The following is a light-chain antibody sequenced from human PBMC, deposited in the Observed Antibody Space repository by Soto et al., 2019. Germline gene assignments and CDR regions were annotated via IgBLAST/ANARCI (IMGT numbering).Light chain of an antibody. V-gene: IGKV1-5*03. CDR2: KAS. CDR3: QKYNSALT. CDR1: QSISNW. Sequence: DIQMTQSPSTLSASVGDGVTITCRASQSISNWLAWYQQKPGKAPKLLIYKASSLQSGVPSRFSGSGSGTDFTLTISSLQPEDVATYFCQKYNSALTFGQGTRLEI. J-gene: IGKJ5*01.